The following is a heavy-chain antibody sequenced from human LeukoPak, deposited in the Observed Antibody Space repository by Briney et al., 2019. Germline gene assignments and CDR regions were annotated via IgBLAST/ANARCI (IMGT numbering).Heavy chain of an antibody. V-gene: IGHV4-34*01. CDR3: ARGSEWIAPTPYFDS. CDR1: GGSFSGYY. CDR2: INHSGST. Sequence: SETLSLTCAVYGGSFSGYYWSWIRQPPGKGLEWIGEINHSGSTNYNPSLKSRVTISVDTSKNQFSLKLRSVTAADTAVYCCARGSEWIAPTPYFDSWGQGTLVTVSS. J-gene: IGHJ4*02. D-gene: IGHD5-12*01.